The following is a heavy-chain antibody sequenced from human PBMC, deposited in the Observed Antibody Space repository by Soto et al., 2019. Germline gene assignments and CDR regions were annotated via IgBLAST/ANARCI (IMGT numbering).Heavy chain of an antibody. Sequence: GGSLGLSCAASGFTFSSYSMNWVRQAPGKGLEWVSSITSSSSYIYYADSVKGRFTISRDNAKNSLYLQMNSLRAEDTAVYYCASSPRYGSGSHYLAWFDPWGQGTLVTVSS. CDR1: GFTFSSYS. D-gene: IGHD3-10*01. V-gene: IGHV3-21*01. CDR2: ITSSSSYI. CDR3: ASSPRYGSGSHYLAWFDP. J-gene: IGHJ5*02.